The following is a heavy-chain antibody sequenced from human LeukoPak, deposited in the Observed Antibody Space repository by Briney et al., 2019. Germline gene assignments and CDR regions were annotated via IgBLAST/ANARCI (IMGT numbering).Heavy chain of an antibody. CDR3: ASGAAEYDY. CDR1: GFTFSSYA. CDR2: IKQDGSEK. D-gene: IGHD2-15*01. J-gene: IGHJ4*02. V-gene: IGHV3-7*01. Sequence: GGSLRLSCAASGFTFSSYAMSWVRQAPGKGLEWVANIKQDGSEKYYVDSVRGRFTISRDNAKNSLYLQMNSLRAEDTAVYYCASGAAEYDYWGQGTLVTVSS.